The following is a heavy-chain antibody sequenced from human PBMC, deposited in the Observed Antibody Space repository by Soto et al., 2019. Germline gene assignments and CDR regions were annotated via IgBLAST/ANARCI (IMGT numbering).Heavy chain of an antibody. CDR3: AKDAYYDYIWGSYRYTTNFDY. Sequence: ESGGGVVQPGRSLRLSCAASGFTFSSYGMHWVRQAPGKGLEWVAVISYDGSNKYYADSVKGRFTISRDNSKNTLYLQMNSLRAEDTAVYYCAKDAYYDYIWGSYRYTTNFDYWGQGTLVTVSS. J-gene: IGHJ4*02. CDR2: ISYDGSNK. V-gene: IGHV3-30*18. CDR1: GFTFSSYG. D-gene: IGHD3-16*02.